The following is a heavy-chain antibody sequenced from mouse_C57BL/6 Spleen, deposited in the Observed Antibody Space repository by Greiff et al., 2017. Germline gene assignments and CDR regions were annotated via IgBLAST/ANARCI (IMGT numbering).Heavy chain of an antibody. Sequence: DVMLVESGGGLVKPGGSLKLSCAASGFTFSSYTMSWVRQTPEKRLEWVATISGGGGNTYYPDSVKGRFTISRDNAKNTLYLQRSSLRSEDTAWYYCARLGSSLWFAYWGQGTLVTVSA. D-gene: IGHD1-1*01. J-gene: IGHJ3*01. CDR3: ARLGSSLWFAY. CDR2: ISGGGGNT. V-gene: IGHV5-9*01. CDR1: GFTFSSYT.